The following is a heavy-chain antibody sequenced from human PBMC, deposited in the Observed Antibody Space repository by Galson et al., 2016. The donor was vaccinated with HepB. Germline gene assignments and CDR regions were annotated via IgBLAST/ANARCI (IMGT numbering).Heavy chain of an antibody. CDR3: ASPNSSTYYPRWDDAFDI. D-gene: IGHD3-22*01. V-gene: IGHV4-31*03. J-gene: IGHJ3*02. CDR1: GGSIVSGGYY. CDR2: ISYSGTT. Sequence: TLSLTCSVFGGSIVSGGYYCSWIRQHPGKGLEWIGYISYSGTTNYNPSLRSRATISLDTSKNQFSLKLSSVTAADTAVYYCASPNSSTYYPRWDDAFDIWGQGTMVAVSS.